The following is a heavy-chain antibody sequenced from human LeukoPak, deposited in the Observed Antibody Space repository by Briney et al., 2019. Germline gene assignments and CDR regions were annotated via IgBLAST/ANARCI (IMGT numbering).Heavy chain of an antibody. CDR1: GGSISSGGYY. CDR2: IYYSGST. D-gene: IGHD5-18*01. V-gene: IGHV4-31*03. CDR3: ARAPVADTAMAADY. Sequence: SETLSLTCTASGGSISSGGYYWSWIRQHPGKGLEWIGYIYYSGSTYYNPSLKSRVTISVDTSKNQFSLKLSSVTAADTAVYSCARAPVADTAMAADYWGQGTLVTVSS. J-gene: IGHJ4*02.